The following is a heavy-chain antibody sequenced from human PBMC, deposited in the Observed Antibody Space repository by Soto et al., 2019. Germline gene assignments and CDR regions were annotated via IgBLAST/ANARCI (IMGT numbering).Heavy chain of an antibody. CDR2: LSWNSGFS. V-gene: IGHV3-9*01. J-gene: IGHJ3*02. Sequence: LRLSCGGSGFSFDDYTMHWVRQAPGKGPEWVASLSWNSGFSGYAYSVKGRFTISRDNAQSSVHLQMNNLRTEDTALYYCAKGRGRIVVTDAYDIWGQGKMVTVSS. CDR1: GFSFDDYT. D-gene: IGHD3-22*01. CDR3: AKGRGRIVVTDAYDI.